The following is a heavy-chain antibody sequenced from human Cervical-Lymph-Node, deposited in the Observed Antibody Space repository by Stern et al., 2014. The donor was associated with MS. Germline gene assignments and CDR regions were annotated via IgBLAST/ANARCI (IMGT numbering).Heavy chain of an antibody. Sequence: EVQLVQSGAEVKKPGESLKISCKGSGYSFTNFWIGWVRQMPGKGLECRGSIFLGSSDPRSSPSFQAQVPILADKPISPAYLQWSSLKASDTAVYYCVRHGGGIRDWGQGTLVTVSS. D-gene: IGHD3-16*01. CDR1: GYSFTNFW. J-gene: IGHJ4*02. CDR2: IFLGSSDP. V-gene: IGHV5-51*01. CDR3: VRHGGGIRD.